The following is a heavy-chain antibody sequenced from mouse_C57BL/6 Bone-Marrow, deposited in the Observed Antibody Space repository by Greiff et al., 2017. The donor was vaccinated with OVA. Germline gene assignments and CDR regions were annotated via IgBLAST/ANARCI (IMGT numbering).Heavy chain of an antibody. CDR2: IDPTDGYT. CDR3: AREGICSVYFDD. Sequence: QVQLQQPGAELVMPGASVKLSCKASGYTFTSYWMHWVKQRPGQGLEWIGEIDPTDGYTTYNQKFKGKATLTVDKSSSTAYMQLSSLTSEDAAVYYGAREGICSVYFDDWGQGTTLTVTS. J-gene: IGHJ2*01. V-gene: IGHV1-69*01. D-gene: IGHD5-2*01. CDR1: GYTFTSYW.